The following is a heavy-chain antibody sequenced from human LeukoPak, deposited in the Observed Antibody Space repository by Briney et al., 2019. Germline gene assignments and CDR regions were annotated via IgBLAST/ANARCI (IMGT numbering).Heavy chain of an antibody. J-gene: IGHJ4*02. D-gene: IGHD2-2*01. CDR1: GGTFSSYA. CDR2: IIPIFGTA. CDR3: ARDHCSSTSCYMRGLDY. V-gene: IGHV1-69*05. Sequence: GASVKVSCKASGGTFSSYAISWVRQAPGQGLEWMGGIIPIFGTANYAQKFQGRVTITTDESTSTAYMELSSLRSEDTAVYYCARDHCSSTSCYMRGLDYWGQGTLVTVSS.